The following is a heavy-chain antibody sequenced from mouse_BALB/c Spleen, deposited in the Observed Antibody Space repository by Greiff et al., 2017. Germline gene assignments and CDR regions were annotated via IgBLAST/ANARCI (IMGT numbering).Heavy chain of an antibody. CDR1: GFPLTSYG. J-gene: IGHJ2*01. Sequence: VKVVESGPGLVAPSQSLSITCTVSGFPLTSYGVHWVRQPPGKGLEWLGVIWAGGSTNYNSALMSRLSISKDNSKSQVFLKMNSLQTDDTAMYYCARDPYGYYFDYWGQGTTLTVSS. CDR2: IWAGGST. D-gene: IGHD2-2*01. V-gene: IGHV2-9*02. CDR3: ARDPYGYYFDY.